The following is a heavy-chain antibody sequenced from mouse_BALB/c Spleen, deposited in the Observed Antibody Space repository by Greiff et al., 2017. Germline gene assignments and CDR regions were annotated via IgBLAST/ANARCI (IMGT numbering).Heavy chain of an antibody. CDR3: ARDPDGYYVAMDY. D-gene: IGHD2-3*01. J-gene: IGHJ4*01. CDR2: ISYDGSN. CDR1: GYSITSGYY. Sequence: EVQLQESGPGLVKPSQSLSLTCSVTGYSITSGYYWNWIRQFPGNKLEWMGYISYDGSNNSNPSLKNRISITRDTSKNQFFLKLNSVTTEDTATYYCARDPDGYYVAMDYWGQGTSVTVSS. V-gene: IGHV3-6*02.